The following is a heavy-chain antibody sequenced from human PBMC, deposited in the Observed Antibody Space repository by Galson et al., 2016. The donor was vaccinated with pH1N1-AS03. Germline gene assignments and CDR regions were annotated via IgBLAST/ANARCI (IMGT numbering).Heavy chain of an antibody. D-gene: IGHD3-10*01. CDR1: GYSMTSGYF. Sequence: SETLSLTCTVFGYSMTSGYFWGWIRQPPGKGLEWIGSSYHTGSTYYNPSLKSRVSVSLDTSKGQFSLKFNSVTATDTAVYYCSRQSRVFASFGEYPNAIDSWGQGTMVAVSS. J-gene: IGHJ3*02. CDR2: SYHTGST. CDR3: SRQSRVFASFGEYPNAIDS. V-gene: IGHV4-38-2*02.